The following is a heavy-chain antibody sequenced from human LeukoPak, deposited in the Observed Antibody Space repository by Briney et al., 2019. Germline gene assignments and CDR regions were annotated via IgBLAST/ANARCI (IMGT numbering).Heavy chain of an antibody. CDR2: ISGSGGST. V-gene: IGHV3-23*01. CDR3: ARGSQAHGSWGDYYYMDV. CDR1: GCTFSSYG. Sequence: PGGSLRLSCAASGCTFSSYGMSWVRQAPRKGLEWVSAISGSGGSTYYADSVKGRFTVSRDNSKNKLYLQMNSLRPEDTAVYYCARGSQAHGSWGDYYYMDVWGKGTTVTVSS. J-gene: IGHJ6*03. D-gene: IGHD3-10*01.